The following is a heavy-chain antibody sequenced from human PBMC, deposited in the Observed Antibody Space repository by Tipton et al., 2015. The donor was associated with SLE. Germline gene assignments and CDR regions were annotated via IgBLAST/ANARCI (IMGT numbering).Heavy chain of an antibody. V-gene: IGHV4-34*01. CDR1: GVSFSGYF. Sequence: TLSLTCAVYGVSFSGYFWSWIRQPPGKGLEWIGQTNPSGNTNYNPSLKSRVTISVDTSNNQLSRKLTSVTAADTAVYYCARGAKVRITLVRVRPYCFDYWGQGSLVTVSS. D-gene: IGHD3-10*01. CDR3: ARGAKVRITLVRVRPYCFDY. J-gene: IGHJ4*01. CDR2: TNPSGNT.